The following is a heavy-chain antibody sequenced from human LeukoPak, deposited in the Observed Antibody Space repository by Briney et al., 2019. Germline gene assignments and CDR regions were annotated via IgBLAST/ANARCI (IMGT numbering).Heavy chain of an antibody. V-gene: IGHV3-23*01. D-gene: IGHD6-19*01. CDR1: GFIFSSSA. CDR2: INDSGDST. CDR3: AKAAGGLVY. Sequence: GASLRLSCAASGFIFSSSAMSWVRQARGEGLEGVSAINDSGDSTYYADSVKGRFTVSRDNSKNTLYLQMNGLRAEDTAVYYCAKAAGGLVYWGQGTLVIISS. J-gene: IGHJ4*02.